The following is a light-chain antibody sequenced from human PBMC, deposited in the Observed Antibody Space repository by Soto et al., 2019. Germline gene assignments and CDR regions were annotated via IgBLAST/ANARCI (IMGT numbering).Light chain of an antibody. Sequence: QSVLTQPASVSRSPGQSITISCTGTSSDVGVYNYVSWYQQHPGKVPKLMIYDVSNRPSGVSNRFSGSKSGNTASLTISGLQAEDEADYYCSSYTSSSTPYVFGTGTKVTVL. V-gene: IGLV2-14*01. J-gene: IGLJ1*01. CDR2: DVS. CDR3: SSYTSSSTPYV. CDR1: SSDVGVYNY.